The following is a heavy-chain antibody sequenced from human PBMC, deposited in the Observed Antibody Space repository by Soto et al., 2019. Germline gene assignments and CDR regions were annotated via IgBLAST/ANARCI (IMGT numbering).Heavy chain of an antibody. CDR3: ARDGGPSAQWLVLNY. CDR2: ISYDGSNK. CDR1: GFTFSSYA. Sequence: QVQLVESGGGVVQPGRSLRLSCAASGFTFSSYAMHWVRQAPGKGLEWVAVISYDGSNKYYADSVKGRFTISRDNSKNTLYLQMNSLRAEDTAVYYCARDGGPSAQWLVLNYWGQGTLVTVSS. D-gene: IGHD6-19*01. V-gene: IGHV3-30-3*01. J-gene: IGHJ4*02.